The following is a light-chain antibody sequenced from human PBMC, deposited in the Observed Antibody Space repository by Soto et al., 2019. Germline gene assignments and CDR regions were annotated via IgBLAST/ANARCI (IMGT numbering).Light chain of an antibody. Sequence: EIVLTQSPGTLSVSPGERATLSCRASQSVSSNSLAWYHQKPGQPPRLLMYGASSRATGIPDRVSGSGSGTEFTLTISRLEPEDFEVYYCQQYGSSSWTFGQGTKVDIK. CDR1: QSVSSNS. CDR2: GAS. V-gene: IGKV3-20*01. CDR3: QQYGSSSWT. J-gene: IGKJ1*01.